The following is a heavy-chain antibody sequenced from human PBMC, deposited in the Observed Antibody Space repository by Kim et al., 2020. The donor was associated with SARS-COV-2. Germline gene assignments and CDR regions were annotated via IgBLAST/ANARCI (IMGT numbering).Heavy chain of an antibody. Sequence: GGSLRLSCAASGFTVSSNYMSWVRQAPGKGLEWVSVIYSGGSTYYADSVKGRFTISRDNSKNTLYLQMNSLRAEDTAVYYCARDSGMVRGVSPPYYYGMDVWGQGTTVTVSS. CDR3: ARDSGMVRGVSPPYYYGMDV. CDR1: GFTVSSNY. V-gene: IGHV3-53*01. CDR2: IYSGGST. J-gene: IGHJ6*02. D-gene: IGHD3-10*01.